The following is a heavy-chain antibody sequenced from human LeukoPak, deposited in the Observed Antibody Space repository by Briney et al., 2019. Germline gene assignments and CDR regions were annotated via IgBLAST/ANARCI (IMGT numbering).Heavy chain of an antibody. CDR3: ARGGDYYDSSGEPPGAFDI. CDR2: IYYSGST. CDR1: GGSISSGDYY. J-gene: IGHJ3*02. D-gene: IGHD3-22*01. Sequence: PSETLSLTCTVSGGSISSGDYYWSWIRQPPGKGLEWIGYIYYSGSTYYNPSLKSRVTISVDTSKNQFSLKLGSVTAADTAVYYCARGGDYYDSSGEPPGAFDIWGQGTMVTVSS. V-gene: IGHV4-30-4*01.